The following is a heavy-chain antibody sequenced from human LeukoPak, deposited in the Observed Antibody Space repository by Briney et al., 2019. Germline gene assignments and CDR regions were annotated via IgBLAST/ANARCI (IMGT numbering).Heavy chain of an antibody. CDR2: MYYSGST. V-gene: IGHV4-39*01. J-gene: IGHJ4*02. CDR3: ARILQILD. CDR1: GGSISSSSYY. D-gene: IGHD3-3*01. Sequence: SETLSLTCTVSGGSISSSSYYWGWIRQPPGKGLEWIGSMYYSGSTYYNPSLKSRVTISVDTSKNQFSLKLSSVTAADTAVYYCARILQILDWGQGTLVTVSS.